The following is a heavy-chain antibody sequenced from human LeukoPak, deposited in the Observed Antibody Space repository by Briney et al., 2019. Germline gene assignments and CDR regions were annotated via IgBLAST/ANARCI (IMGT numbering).Heavy chain of an antibody. V-gene: IGHV1-2*02. CDR1: GYTFTGYY. CDR3: ARAPPLNYYDSSGYYYFDYFDY. J-gene: IGHJ4*02. Sequence: ASVKVSCKASGYTFTGYYMHWVRQAPGQGLEWMGWINPNSGGTNYAQKFQGRVTMTRDTSISTAYMELSRLRSDDTAVYYCARAPPLNYYDSSGYYYFDYFDYWGQGTLVTVSS. CDR2: INPNSGGT. D-gene: IGHD3-22*01.